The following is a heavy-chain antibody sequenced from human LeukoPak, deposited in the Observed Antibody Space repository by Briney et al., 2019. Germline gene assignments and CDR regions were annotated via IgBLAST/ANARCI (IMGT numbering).Heavy chain of an antibody. Sequence: GGSLRLSCAASGFTFSSQGMHWVRQAPGKGLEWVALIWYDGGNKYYADSVKGRFTISRDNSKNMLYLQMNSLRAEDTAVYYCARGYDTSGYYHDYWGQGTLVTVSS. CDR2: IWYDGGNK. CDR1: GFTFSSQG. V-gene: IGHV3-33*01. J-gene: IGHJ4*02. D-gene: IGHD3-22*01. CDR3: ARGYDTSGYYHDY.